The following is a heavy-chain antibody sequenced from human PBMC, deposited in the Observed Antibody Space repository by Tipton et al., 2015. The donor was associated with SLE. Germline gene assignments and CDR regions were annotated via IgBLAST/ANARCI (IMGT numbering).Heavy chain of an antibody. D-gene: IGHD5-24*01. CDR2: VYYSGST. J-gene: IGHJ5*02. CDR1: GGSINSFY. CDR3: ARVEMETVFNWLNP. V-gene: IGHV4-59*01. Sequence: TLSLTCTVSGGSINSFYWTRIRQPPGKGLEWIGYVYYSGSTHYNAALRSRLSTSVDTSKNEFSLRLTSVTAADTAVYYCARVEMETVFNWLNPWGQGTLVTVSS.